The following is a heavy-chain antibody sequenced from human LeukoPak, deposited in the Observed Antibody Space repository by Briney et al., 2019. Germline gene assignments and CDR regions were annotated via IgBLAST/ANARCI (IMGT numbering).Heavy chain of an antibody. CDR2: IYYSGST. CDR1: GGSISSSSYY. D-gene: IGHD6-19*01. V-gene: IGHV4-39*01. Sequence: KPSETLSLTCTVSGGSISSSSYYWGWIRQPPGKGLEWFGSIYYSGSTYYNPSLKSRVTISVDTSKNQFSLKLSSVTAADTAVYYCAGIAVAGSLDDYWGQGTLVTVSS. J-gene: IGHJ4*02. CDR3: AGIAVAGSLDDY.